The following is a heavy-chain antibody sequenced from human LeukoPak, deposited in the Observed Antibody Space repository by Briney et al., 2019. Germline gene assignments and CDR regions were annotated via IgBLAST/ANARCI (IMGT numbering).Heavy chain of an antibody. J-gene: IGHJ4*02. Sequence: SETLSLTCTVSGGSISSRSYYWGWIRQPPGKGLEWIGSIYYSGSTYYNPSLKSRVTISVDTSKNQFSLKLSSVTAADTAVYYCARRQLGVFDYWGQGTLVTVSS. CDR2: IYYSGST. D-gene: IGHD7-27*01. V-gene: IGHV4-39*01. CDR1: GGSISSRSYY. CDR3: ARRQLGVFDY.